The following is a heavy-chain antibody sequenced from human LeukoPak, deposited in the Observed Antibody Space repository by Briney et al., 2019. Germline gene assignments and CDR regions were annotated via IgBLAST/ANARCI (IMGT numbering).Heavy chain of an antibody. CDR3: ARDRDGAALTPFDY. J-gene: IGHJ4*02. V-gene: IGHV4-61*02. CDR1: GGSISSGSYY. Sequence: SETLSLTCTVSGGSISSGSYYWSWIRQPAGKGLEWIGRIYTSGSTNYNPSLKSRVTISVDTSKNQFSLKLSSVTAADTAVYYCARDRDGAALTPFDYWGQGTLVTVSS. CDR2: IYTSGST. D-gene: IGHD4-23*01.